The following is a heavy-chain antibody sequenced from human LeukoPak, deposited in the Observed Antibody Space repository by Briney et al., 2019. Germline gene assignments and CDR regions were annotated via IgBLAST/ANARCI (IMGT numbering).Heavy chain of an antibody. Sequence: GRSLRLSCAASGFTFSSYAMHWVRQAPGKGLEWVAVISYDGTNKYYADSVKGRFNISRDNSKNTVYLQMNSLRAEDTAVYYCAKELPDVSWFGDHLLEYYFDYWGQGTLVTVSS. CDR3: AKELPDVSWFGDHLLEYYFDY. J-gene: IGHJ4*02. V-gene: IGHV3-30*18. D-gene: IGHD3-10*01. CDR2: ISYDGTNK. CDR1: GFTFSSYA.